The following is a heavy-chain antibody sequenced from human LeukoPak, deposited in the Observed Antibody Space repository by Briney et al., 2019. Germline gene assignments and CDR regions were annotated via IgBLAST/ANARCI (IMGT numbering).Heavy chain of an antibody. CDR3: AELGTTMIGGV. Sequence: GGSLRLSCAASGFTFSSYEMNWVRQAPGKGLKWISYISSSGFTMYYADSVKGRFTISRDNAKNSLYLQMNSLRAEDTAVYYCAELGTTMIGGVWGKGTTVTISS. CDR2: ISSSGFTM. CDR1: GFTFSSYE. J-gene: IGHJ6*04. V-gene: IGHV3-48*03. D-gene: IGHD3-10*02.